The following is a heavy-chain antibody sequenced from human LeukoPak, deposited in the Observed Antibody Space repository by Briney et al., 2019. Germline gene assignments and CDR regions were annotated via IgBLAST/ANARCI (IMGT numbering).Heavy chain of an antibody. D-gene: IGHD3-10*01. J-gene: IGHJ6*02. CDR1: GYTLTELS. CDR2: FDPEDGET. CDR3: ARGHYGSGIRGYYGMDV. V-gene: IGHV1-24*01. Sequence: ASVKVSCKVSGYTLTELSMHWVRQAPGKGLEWMGGFDPEDGETIYAQKFQGRVTMTEDTSTDTAYMELSSLRSEDTAVYYCARGHYGSGIRGYYGMDVWGQGTMVIVSS.